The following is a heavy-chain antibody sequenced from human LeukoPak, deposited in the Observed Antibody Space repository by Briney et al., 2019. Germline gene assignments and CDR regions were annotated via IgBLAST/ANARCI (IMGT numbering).Heavy chain of an antibody. Sequence: GGSLRLSCAASGFTFSNVGVSWVRQAPGKGLEWVGRIKSNTDGGTTHYAVPVKGRSTISRDDSKNTLYLQMNSLKTEDTALYYCTTAAESWLQPDYWGQGTRVTVSS. J-gene: IGHJ4*02. CDR3: TTAAESWLQPDY. V-gene: IGHV3-15*01. CDR2: IKSNTDGGTT. CDR1: GFTFSNVG. D-gene: IGHD5-24*01.